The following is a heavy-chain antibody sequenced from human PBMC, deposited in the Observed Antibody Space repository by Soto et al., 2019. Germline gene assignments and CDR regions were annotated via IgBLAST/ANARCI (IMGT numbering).Heavy chain of an antibody. CDR3: ARDRYSYGSHYYYYGMDV. CDR2: IWYDGSNK. J-gene: IGHJ6*02. D-gene: IGHD5-18*01. CDR1: GFTFSSYG. Sequence: QVQLVESGGGVVQPGRSLRLSCAASGFTFSSYGMHWVRQAPGKGLEWVAVIWYDGSNKYYADSVKGRFTISRDNSKNKLYLQMNSLRAEDTAVYYCARDRYSYGSHYYYYGMDVWGQGTTVTVSS. V-gene: IGHV3-33*01.